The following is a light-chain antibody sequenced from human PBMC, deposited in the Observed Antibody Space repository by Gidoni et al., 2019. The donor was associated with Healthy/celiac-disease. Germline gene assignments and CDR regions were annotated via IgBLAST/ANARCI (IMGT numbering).Light chain of an antibody. CDR1: SSDVGGYNY. CDR2: DVS. V-gene: IGLV2-14*03. J-gene: IGLJ3*02. CDR3: SSYTSSSTWV. Sequence: LTQPASVSGSPGQSITISCTGTSSDVGGYNYVSWYQQHPGKAPKLMIYDVSNRPSGVSNRFSGSKSGNTASLTISGLQAEDEADYYCSSYTSSSTWVFGGGTKLTVL.